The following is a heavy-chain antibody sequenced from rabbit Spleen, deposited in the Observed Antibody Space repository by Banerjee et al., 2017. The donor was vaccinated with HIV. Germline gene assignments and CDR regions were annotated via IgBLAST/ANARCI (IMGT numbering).Heavy chain of an antibody. V-gene: IGHV1S45*01. J-gene: IGHJ6*01. D-gene: IGHD8-1*01. CDR2: AYAGSSGST. Sequence: QEQLVESGGGLVKPEGSLKLSCTASGFSFSNKAVMCWVRQAPGKGLEWVACAYAGSSGSTYSATWAKGRFTISKTSSTTVTLQMTSLTAADTATYFCARDAATSFSTYGMDLWGQGTLVTVS. CDR3: ARDAATSFSTYGMDL. CDR1: GFSFSNKAV.